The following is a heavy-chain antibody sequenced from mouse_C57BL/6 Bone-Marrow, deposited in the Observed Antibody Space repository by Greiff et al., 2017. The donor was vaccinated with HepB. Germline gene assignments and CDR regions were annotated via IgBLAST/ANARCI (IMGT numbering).Heavy chain of an antibody. J-gene: IGHJ2*01. CDR3: AKFGGDGDFDY. CDR2: ISSGSSTI. V-gene: IGHV5-17*01. Sequence: EVKLVESGGGLVKPGGSLKLSCAATGFTFSDYGMHWVRQAPEKGLEWVAYISSGSSTIYYADTVKGRFTITRDNAKNTLFLQLTSLRSEDTAKYYGAKFGGDGDFDYWGQGTTLTVSS. D-gene: IGHD3-3*01. CDR1: GFTFSDYG.